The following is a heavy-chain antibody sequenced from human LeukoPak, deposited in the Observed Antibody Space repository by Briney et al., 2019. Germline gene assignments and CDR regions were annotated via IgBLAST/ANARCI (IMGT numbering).Heavy chain of an antibody. J-gene: IGHJ3*01. CDR2: INPNSAST. V-gene: IGHV1-8*03. CDR1: GYTFTDYD. Sequence: GVSVKVSFQTSGYTFTDYDVHWVRQAPGQGPEWMGWINPNSASTNYAQRLQGRVTFTRDTSLSIAYMELSSLTSEDAAVYFCARGDFGETNTTFDVWGQGTLVSPSS. CDR3: ARGDFGETNTTFDV. D-gene: IGHD4-17*01.